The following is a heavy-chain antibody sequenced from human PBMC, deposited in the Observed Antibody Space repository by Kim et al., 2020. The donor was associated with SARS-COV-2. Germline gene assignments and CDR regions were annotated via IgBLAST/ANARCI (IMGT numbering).Heavy chain of an antibody. J-gene: IGHJ4*02. CDR3: AKRTGYSSSWYSFDY. CDR1: GFTFSSYA. V-gene: IGHV3-23*01. CDR2: ISGSGGST. D-gene: IGHD6-13*01. Sequence: GGSLRLSCAASGFTFSSYAMSWVRQAPGKGLEWVSAISGSGGSTYYADSVKGRFTISRDNSKNTLYLQMNSLRAEDTAVYYCAKRTGYSSSWYSFDYWGQGTLVTVSS.